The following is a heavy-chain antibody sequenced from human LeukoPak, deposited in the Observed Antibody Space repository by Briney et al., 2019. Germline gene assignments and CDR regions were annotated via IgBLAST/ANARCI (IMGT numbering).Heavy chain of an antibody. J-gene: IGHJ3*02. CDR2: IRYDGSNK. Sequence: PGRSLRLSCAASGFTFSSYGMHWVRQAPGKGLEWVAFIRYDGSNKYYADSVKGRFTISRDNSKNTLYLQMNSLRAEDTAVYYCAKVENLADAFDIWGQGTMVTVSS. CDR1: GFTFSSYG. V-gene: IGHV3-30*02. D-gene: IGHD2/OR15-2a*01. CDR3: AKVENLADAFDI.